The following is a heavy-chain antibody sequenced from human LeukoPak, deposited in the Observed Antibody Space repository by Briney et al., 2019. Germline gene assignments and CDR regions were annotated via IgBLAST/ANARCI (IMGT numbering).Heavy chain of an antibody. CDR3: ARGGADYVIGY. J-gene: IGHJ4*02. CDR2: ISSSSSYT. CDR1: GFTFSDYY. V-gene: IGHV3-11*06. D-gene: IGHD4-17*01. Sequence: PGGSLRLSCAASGFTFSDYYMSWIRQAPGKGLEWISFISSSSSYTNYADSVKGRFTISRDNTKNSLYLQMNNLRAEDTAVYYCARGGADYVIGYWGQGTLVTVSS.